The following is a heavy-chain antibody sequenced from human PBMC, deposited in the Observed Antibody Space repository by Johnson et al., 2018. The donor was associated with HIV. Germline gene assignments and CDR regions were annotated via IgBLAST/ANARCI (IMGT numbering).Heavy chain of an antibody. J-gene: IGHJ3*01. CDR2: VGSSGHT. Sequence: VQLVESGGGLVKPGGSLRLSCAASGFSFSVYDMHWVRQVPGKGLEWVSTVGSSGHTYYAASVKGRFTISRDSAKNYLFLQANILKAGDTAVYYCARSRARPRRFDAVDLWGQGTMVTVSS. CDR1: GFSFSVYD. V-gene: IGHV3-13*01. CDR3: ARSRARPRRFDAVDL. D-gene: IGHD6-6*01.